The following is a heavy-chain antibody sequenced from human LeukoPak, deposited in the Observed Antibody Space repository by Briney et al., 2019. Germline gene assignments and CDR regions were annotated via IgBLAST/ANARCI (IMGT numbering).Heavy chain of an antibody. V-gene: IGHV4-34*01. CDR2: IDHSGNT. CDR1: GGSISSYY. J-gene: IGHJ4*02. D-gene: IGHD2-21*01. CDR3: ARQGSISAFDF. Sequence: SETLSLTCTVSGGSISSYYWSWIRQPPGRGLEWIGEIDHSGNTKYNPSLKSRVTISADTSKNQFSLELRTLSAADTAMYFCARQGSISAFDFWGRGTLVTVSS.